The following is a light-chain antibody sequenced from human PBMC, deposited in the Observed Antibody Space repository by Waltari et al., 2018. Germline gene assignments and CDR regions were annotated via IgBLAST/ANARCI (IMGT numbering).Light chain of an antibody. CDR1: QNMSSY. V-gene: IGKV1-8*01. CDR3: QQYYNYPFT. Sequence: AIRMTQAPSPLSASTGDRVTTTCRATQNMSSYLAWYQQRSGKAPKLLIYAASTLQTGVPSRFSGSGSGTDLTLTISRLQSEDLATYYYQQYYNYPFTFGGGTKV. CDR2: AAS. J-gene: IGKJ4*01.